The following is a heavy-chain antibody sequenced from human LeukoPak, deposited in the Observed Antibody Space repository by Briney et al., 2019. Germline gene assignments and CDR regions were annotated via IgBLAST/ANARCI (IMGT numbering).Heavy chain of an antibody. CDR2: IRSKANSYAT. D-gene: IGHD6-13*01. V-gene: IGHV3-73*01. Sequence: PGGSLRLSCAASGFTFSSYAMSWVRQASGKGLEWVGRIRSKANSYATAYAASVKGRFTISRDDSKNTAYLQMNSLKTEDAAVYYCTRPAVMSSSSWTFDYWGQGTLVTVSS. CDR1: GFTFSSYA. CDR3: TRPAVMSSSSWTFDY. J-gene: IGHJ4*02.